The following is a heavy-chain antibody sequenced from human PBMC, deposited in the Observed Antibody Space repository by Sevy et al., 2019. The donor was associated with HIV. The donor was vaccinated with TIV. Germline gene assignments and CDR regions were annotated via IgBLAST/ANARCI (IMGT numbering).Heavy chain of an antibody. CDR3: ARGGRDCSGGSCYDGDWFDP. CDR2: ISYDGSNK. J-gene: IGHJ5*02. Sequence: GGSLRLSCAASGFTFGSYAMHWVRQAPGKGLEWVAVISYDGSNKYYADSVKGRFTISRDNSKNTLYLQMNSLRAEDTAVYYCARGGRDCSGGSCYDGDWFDPWGQGTLVTVSS. D-gene: IGHD2-15*01. CDR1: GFTFGSYA. V-gene: IGHV3-30-3*01.